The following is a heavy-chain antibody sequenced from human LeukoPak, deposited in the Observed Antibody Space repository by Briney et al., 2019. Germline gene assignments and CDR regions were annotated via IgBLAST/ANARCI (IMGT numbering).Heavy chain of an antibody. CDR2: ISYDGSNK. Sequence: PGGPLRLSFTASGFTFSSYAMPWVRKSPGKGLGWVAVISYDGSNKYYVDSVKGRLPISRDNSKNTLYLQMISLRAEDTAVYYCARGDRGYSYGYREYYFDYWGQGTLVTVSS. CDR3: ARGDRGYSYGYREYYFDY. CDR1: GFTFSSYA. J-gene: IGHJ4*02. V-gene: IGHV3-30*04. D-gene: IGHD5-18*01.